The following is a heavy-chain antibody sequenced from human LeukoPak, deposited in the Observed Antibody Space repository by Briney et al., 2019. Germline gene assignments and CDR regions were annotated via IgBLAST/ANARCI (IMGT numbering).Heavy chain of an antibody. J-gene: IGHJ4*02. CDR3: ARDPSQVAVASYYFDY. CDR2: INPNSGGT. V-gene: IGHV1-2*02. CDR1: GYIFTGNY. Sequence: ASVKVSCKASGYIFTGNYIHWVRQAPGQGLEWMGWINPNSGGTNYAQKFQGRVTMTRDTSISTAYMELSRLGSDDTAVYYCARDPSQVAVASYYFDYWGQGTLVTVSS. D-gene: IGHD6-19*01.